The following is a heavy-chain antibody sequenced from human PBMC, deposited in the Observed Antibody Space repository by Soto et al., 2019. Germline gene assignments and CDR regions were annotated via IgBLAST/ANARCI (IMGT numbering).Heavy chain of an antibody. CDR3: AREFPYYMSSDSYLDY. V-gene: IGHV6-1*01. J-gene: IGHJ4*02. Sequence: SQTLSLTCAISGDSVSGNSAAWNWIRQSPARGLEWLGRTYYRSRWYNDYAVSVKSRITVTPDTSKNQFSLHLNSVTPEDTAVYYCAREFPYYMSSDSYLDYWGQRALVTVSS. CDR2: TYYRSRWYN. D-gene: IGHD3-10*01. CDR1: GDSVSGNSAA.